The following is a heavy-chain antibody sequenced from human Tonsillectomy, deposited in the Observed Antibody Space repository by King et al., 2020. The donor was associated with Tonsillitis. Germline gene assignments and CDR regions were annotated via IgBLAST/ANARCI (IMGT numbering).Heavy chain of an antibody. CDR1: GFTFDDYA. CDR3: AKDTSDPSSGSYYEGPFDY. Sequence: VQLVESGGGLVQPGRSLRLSCAASGFTFDDYAMHWVRHAPGKGLEWVSGISWNSGSIGYADSVKGRFTISRDNAKNSLYLQMNSLRAEDTALYYCAKDTSDPSSGSYYEGPFDYWGQGTLVTVSS. J-gene: IGHJ4*02. CDR2: ISWNSGSI. D-gene: IGHD3-10*01. V-gene: IGHV3-9*01.